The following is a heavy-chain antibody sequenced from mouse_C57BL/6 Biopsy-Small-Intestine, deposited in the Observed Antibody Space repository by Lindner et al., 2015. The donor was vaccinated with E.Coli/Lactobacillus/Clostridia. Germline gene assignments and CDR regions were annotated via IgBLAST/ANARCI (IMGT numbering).Heavy chain of an antibody. CDR3: ARGGSYSNCRYFDV. CDR1: GYAFSSSW. V-gene: IGHV1-82*01. Sequence: VQLQESGPELVKPGASVKISCKASGYAFSSSWMNWVKQRPGKGLEWIGRISPGDGDTNYNGKFKGKATLTADKSSSTAYMQLSSLTSEDSAVYFCARGGSYSNCRYFDVWGAGTTVTVSS. CDR2: ISPGDGDT. J-gene: IGHJ1*01. D-gene: IGHD2-5*01.